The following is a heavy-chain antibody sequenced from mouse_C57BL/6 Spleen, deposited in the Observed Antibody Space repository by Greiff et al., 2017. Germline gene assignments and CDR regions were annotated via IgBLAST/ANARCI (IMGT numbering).Heavy chain of an antibody. CDR2: IYPRSGNT. D-gene: IGHD2-3*01. CDR1: GYTFTSYG. V-gene: IGHV1-81*01. CDR3: ARFDGYYGKNFDC. Sequence: QVQLQESGAELARPGASVKLSCKASGYTFTSYGISWVKQRTGQGLEWIGEIYPRSGNTYYNEKFKGKATLTADKSSSTAYMELRSLTSEDSAVYFCARFDGYYGKNFDCWGQGTTLTVSS. J-gene: IGHJ2*01.